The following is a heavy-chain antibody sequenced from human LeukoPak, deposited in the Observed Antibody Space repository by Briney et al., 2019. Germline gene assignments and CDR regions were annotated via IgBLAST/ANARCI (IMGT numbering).Heavy chain of an antibody. Sequence: GGSMRLSCAASGFTFSSYAMSWVRQAPGKGLEWVSAISSSGGTTHYADSVKGRFTISRDNSKNILYLQMNSLSTEDTAVYYCAKAFREYGSSSYSSFDIWGQGTMVTVSS. J-gene: IGHJ3*02. CDR2: ISSSGGTT. CDR3: AKAFREYGSSSYSSFDI. V-gene: IGHV3-23*01. D-gene: IGHD6-13*01. CDR1: GFTFSSYA.